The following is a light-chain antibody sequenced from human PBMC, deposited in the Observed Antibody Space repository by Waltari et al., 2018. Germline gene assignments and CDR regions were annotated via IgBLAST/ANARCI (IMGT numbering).Light chain of an antibody. V-gene: IGLV6-57*03. Sequence: NFMLTQPHSVSESPGKTVTISCTRSSGSIASNFVPWYQQRPGSAPPTVIYEDNQRPSGVPDRFSGSIDSSSNSASLTISGLKTEDEADYYCQSYDSNSVIFGGGTKLTVL. CDR1: SGSIASNF. CDR3: QSYDSNSVI. J-gene: IGLJ2*01. CDR2: EDN.